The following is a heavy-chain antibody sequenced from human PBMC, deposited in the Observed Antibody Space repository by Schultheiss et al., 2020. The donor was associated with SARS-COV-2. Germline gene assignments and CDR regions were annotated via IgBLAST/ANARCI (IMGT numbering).Heavy chain of an antibody. CDR1: GGPISSSSYY. D-gene: IGHD1-26*01. J-gene: IGHJ3*02. Sequence: SQTLSLTCTVSGGPISSSSYYWGWIRQPPGKGLEWIGSIYYSGSTYYNPSLKSRVTISVDTSKNQFSLKLSSVTAADTAVYYCARRSIVGAKGAFDIWGQGTMVTVSS. CDR3: ARRSIVGAKGAFDI. V-gene: IGHV4-39*01. CDR2: IYYSGST.